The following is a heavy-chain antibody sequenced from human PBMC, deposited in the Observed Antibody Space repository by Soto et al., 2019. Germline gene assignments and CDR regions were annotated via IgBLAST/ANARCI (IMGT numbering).Heavy chain of an antibody. V-gene: IGHV3-23*01. CDR2: ISGSGGST. Sequence: GGSLRLSCAASGFTFSSYAMSWVRQAPGKGLEWVSAISGSGGSTYYADSVKGRFTISRDNSKNTLYLQMNSLRAEDTAVYYCAKNNKGYCSGGSCYFGYWGQGTLVTVSS. CDR1: GFTFSSYA. CDR3: AKNNKGYCSGGSCYFGY. J-gene: IGHJ4*02. D-gene: IGHD2-15*01.